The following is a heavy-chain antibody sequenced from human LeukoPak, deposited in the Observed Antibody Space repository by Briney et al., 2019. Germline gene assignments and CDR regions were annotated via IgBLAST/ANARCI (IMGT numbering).Heavy chain of an antibody. CDR3: ARLGVGATRDAFDI. Sequence: GGSLRLSCAASGFTFDDCGMSWVRQAPGKGLELVSGINWNGGSTGYADSVKGRFTISRDNAKNSLYLQMNSLRAEDTALYYCARLGVGATRDAFDIWGQGTMVTVSS. D-gene: IGHD1-26*01. CDR2: INWNGGST. CDR1: GFTFDDCG. J-gene: IGHJ3*02. V-gene: IGHV3-20*04.